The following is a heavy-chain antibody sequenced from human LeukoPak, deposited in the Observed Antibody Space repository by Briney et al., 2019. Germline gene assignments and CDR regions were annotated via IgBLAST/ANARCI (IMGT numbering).Heavy chain of an antibody. CDR3: TAGSGRFEY. CDR2: IRAKAYGGTT. D-gene: IGHD2-15*01. V-gene: IGHV3-49*04. Sequence: PGRSLRLSCAASGFTFGDFPMTWVRQAPGQGLEWVGYIRAKAYGGTTEYAAPVKGTFTISRDDSKRIAYLQKNSLQTEDTAIYYCTAGSGRFEYWGQGALVTVSS. CDR1: GFTFGDFP. J-gene: IGHJ4*02.